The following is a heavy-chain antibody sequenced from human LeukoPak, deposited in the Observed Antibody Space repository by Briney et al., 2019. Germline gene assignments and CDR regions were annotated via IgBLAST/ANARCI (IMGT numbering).Heavy chain of an antibody. J-gene: IGHJ1*01. D-gene: IGHD2-15*01. CDR1: GGSISSSSYY. CDR3: ARHMVVAATVEYSQH. V-gene: IGHV4-39*01. CDR2: IYYSGST. Sequence: SETLSLTCTVSGGSISSSSYYWGWIRQPPGKGLEWIGSIYYSGSTYYNPSLKSRVTISVDTSKNQFSLKLSSVTAADTAVYYCARHMVVAATVEYSQHWGQGTLVTVSS.